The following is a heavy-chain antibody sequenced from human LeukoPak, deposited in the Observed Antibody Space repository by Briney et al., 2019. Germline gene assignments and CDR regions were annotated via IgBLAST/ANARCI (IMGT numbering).Heavy chain of an antibody. V-gene: IGHV4-4*07. Sequence: PSETLSLTCTVSGGSTSSYYCSWIRQPAGKGLEWIGRIHTSGSTNYNPSLKSRVTMSVDTSKNQFSLKLTSVTAADTAVYYCARAGDYGDYVGWFDPWGQGTLVTVSS. J-gene: IGHJ5*02. CDR1: GGSTSSYY. D-gene: IGHD4-17*01. CDR3: ARAGDYGDYVGWFDP. CDR2: IHTSGST.